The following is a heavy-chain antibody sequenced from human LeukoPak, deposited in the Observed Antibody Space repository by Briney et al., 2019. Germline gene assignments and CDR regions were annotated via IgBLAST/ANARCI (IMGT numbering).Heavy chain of an antibody. CDR2: ISGSGGST. CDR1: GFTFSSYA. CDR3: AKELHIVVVPAAIPDDAFDI. Sequence: PGGSLRLSCAASGFTFSSYAMSWVRQAPGKGLEWVSAISGSGGSTYYADSVKGRFTISRDNSKNTLYLQMNSLRAEDTAVYYCAKELHIVVVPAAIPDDAFDIRGQGTMVTVSS. V-gene: IGHV3-23*01. J-gene: IGHJ3*02. D-gene: IGHD2-2*02.